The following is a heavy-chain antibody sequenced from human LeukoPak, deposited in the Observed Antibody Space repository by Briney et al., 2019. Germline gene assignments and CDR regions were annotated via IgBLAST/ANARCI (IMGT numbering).Heavy chain of an antibody. CDR1: GFTFSSYA. CDR3: ARQYFQH. V-gene: IGHV3-64*01. J-gene: IGHJ1*01. CDR2: ISSNGGST. Sequence: PGGSLRLSCAASGFTFSSYAMHSVRQAPGKGLEYVSAISSNGGSTYYANSVKGRFTISRDNSKNTLYLQMGSLRAEDMAVYYCARQYFQHWGQGTLVTVSS.